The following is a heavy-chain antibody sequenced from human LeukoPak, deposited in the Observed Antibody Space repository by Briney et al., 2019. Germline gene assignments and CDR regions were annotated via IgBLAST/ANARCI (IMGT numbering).Heavy chain of an antibody. V-gene: IGHV4-59*01. CDR1: GASISSYY. Sequence: SETLSLTCTVSGASISSYYWSWIRQSPGKGLEWIGYVHHTGSRSYNPSLKSRVTISLDRDKSQFSLKLTSVTAADTAVYYCARERATSGRCRFDFWGQGALVTVSS. D-gene: IGHD6-25*01. J-gene: IGHJ4*02. CDR3: ARERATSGRCRFDF. CDR2: VHHTGSR.